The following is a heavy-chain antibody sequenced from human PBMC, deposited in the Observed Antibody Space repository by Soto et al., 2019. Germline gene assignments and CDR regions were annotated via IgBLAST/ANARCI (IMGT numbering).Heavy chain of an antibody. CDR1: GGSVSSGSYY. V-gene: IGHV4-61*01. Sequence: PSETLSLTCTVSGGSVSSGSYYWSWIRQPPGKGLEWIGYIYYSGSTNYNPSLKSRVTISVDTSKNQFSLKLSSVTAADTAVYYCAGLLNYYDSNSQLAAFDYWGQGTLVTVPQ. J-gene: IGHJ4*02. CDR3: AGLLNYYDSNSQLAAFDY. D-gene: IGHD3-22*01. CDR2: IYYSGST.